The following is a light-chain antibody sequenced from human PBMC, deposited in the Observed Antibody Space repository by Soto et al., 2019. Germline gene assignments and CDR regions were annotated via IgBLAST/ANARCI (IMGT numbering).Light chain of an antibody. Sequence: DIPRTQSPSSLSASVGDRVTITCLASQSISSWLAWYQQKPGKAPKLLIYDASSLESGVPSRFSGSGSGTEFTLTISSLQPDDFATYYCQQYNSYSLTFGQGTKVDIK. CDR2: DAS. V-gene: IGKV1-5*01. J-gene: IGKJ1*01. CDR3: QQYNSYSLT. CDR1: QSISSW.